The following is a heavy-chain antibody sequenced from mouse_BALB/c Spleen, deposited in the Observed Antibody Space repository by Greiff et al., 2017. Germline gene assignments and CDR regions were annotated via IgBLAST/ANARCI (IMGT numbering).Heavy chain of an antibody. Sequence: LQQPGAELVKPGASVKMSCKASGYTFTSYNMHWVKQTPGQGLEWIGAIYPGNGDTSYNQKFKGKATLTADKSSSTAYMQLSSLTSEDSAVYYGARWGGLLRGDYYAMDYWGQGTSVTVSS. CDR1: GYTFTSYN. CDR2: IYPGNGDT. CDR3: ARWGGLLRGDYYAMDY. D-gene: IGHD1-1*01. J-gene: IGHJ4*01. V-gene: IGHV1-12*01.